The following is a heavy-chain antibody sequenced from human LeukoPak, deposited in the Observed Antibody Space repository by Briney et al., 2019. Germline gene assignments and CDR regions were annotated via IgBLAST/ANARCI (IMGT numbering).Heavy chain of an antibody. Sequence: ASVKVSCKASGYTFTSYGISWVRQAPGQGLEWMGWISAYNGNTNYAQKLQGRVTMTTDTSTSTAYMEPRSLRSDDTAVYYCARAGSIMITFGGAAFDYWGRGTLVTVSS. CDR1: GYTFTSYG. D-gene: IGHD3-16*01. J-gene: IGHJ4*02. CDR3: ARAGSIMITFGGAAFDY. V-gene: IGHV1-18*01. CDR2: ISAYNGNT.